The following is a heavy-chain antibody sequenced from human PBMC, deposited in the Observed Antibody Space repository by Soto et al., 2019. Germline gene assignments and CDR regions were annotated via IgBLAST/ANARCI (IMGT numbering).Heavy chain of an antibody. V-gene: IGHV3-21*01. Sequence: EVQLVESGGGLVKPGGSLRLSRAASGFTFSSYSMNWVRQAPGKGLEWVSSISSSSYIYYADSVKGRFTISRDNAKNSLYLQMNSLRAEDTAVYYCARDQPGYSYGYGLGYWGQGTLVTVSS. J-gene: IGHJ4*02. CDR2: ISSSSYI. CDR1: GFTFSSYS. D-gene: IGHD5-18*01. CDR3: ARDQPGYSYGYGLGY.